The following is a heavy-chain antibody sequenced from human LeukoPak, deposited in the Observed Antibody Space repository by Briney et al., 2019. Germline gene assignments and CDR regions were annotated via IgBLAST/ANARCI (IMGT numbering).Heavy chain of an antibody. J-gene: IGHJ4*02. CDR1: GFTFSSYS. V-gene: IGHV3-21*01. CDR2: ISSSSSYI. Sequence: GWSLRLSCAASGFTFSSYSMNWVRQAPGKGLEWVSSISSSSSYIYYADSVKGRFTISRDNAKNSLYLQMNSLRAEDTAVYYCARSYTITIFGVVIMYYFDYWGQGTLVTVSS. CDR3: ARSYTITIFGVVIMYYFDY. D-gene: IGHD3-3*01.